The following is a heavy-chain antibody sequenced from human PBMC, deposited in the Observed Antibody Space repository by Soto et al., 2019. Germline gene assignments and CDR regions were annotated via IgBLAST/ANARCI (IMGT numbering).Heavy chain of an antibody. D-gene: IGHD5-18*01. CDR2: MHYNGYT. Sequence: TSETLSLTCTVSGGSISSYYWSWIRQPPGKGLEWIGYMHYNGYTSYNPSLRSRVTISVDTSKNQFSLKLSSVTAADTAVYYCAREGVTPSYYYHYVMDVWGQGTTVTVSS. J-gene: IGHJ6*02. CDR3: AREGVTPSYYYHYVMDV. V-gene: IGHV4-59*01. CDR1: GGSISSYY.